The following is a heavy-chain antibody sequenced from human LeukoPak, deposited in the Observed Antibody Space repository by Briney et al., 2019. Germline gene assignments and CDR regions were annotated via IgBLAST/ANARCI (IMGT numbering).Heavy chain of an antibody. Sequence: GGSLRLSCAASGFTFSNFAMTWVRQAPGKGLEWVSSIVGSSSTYYADSVKGRFAISRDNAKKSLYLQMHSLRAEDTAVYYCARDSHKFDSSGYYPDAFDIWGQGTMVTVSS. J-gene: IGHJ3*02. V-gene: IGHV3-69-1*02. CDR1: GFTFSNFA. CDR2: IVGSSST. CDR3: ARDSHKFDSSGYYPDAFDI. D-gene: IGHD3-22*01.